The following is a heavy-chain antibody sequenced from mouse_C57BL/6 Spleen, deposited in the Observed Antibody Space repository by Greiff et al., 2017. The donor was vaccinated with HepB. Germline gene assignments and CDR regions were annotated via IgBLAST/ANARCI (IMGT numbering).Heavy chain of an antibody. J-gene: IGHJ4*01. CDR2: ISSGGDYI. CDR1: GFTFSSYA. CDR3: TRRGDLYAMDY. Sequence: EVKVVESGEGLVKPGGSLKLSCAASGFTFSSYAMSWVRQTPEKRLEWVAYISSGGDYIYYADTVKGRFTISRDNARNTLYLQMSSLKSEDTAMYYCTRRGDLYAMDYWGQGTSVTVSS. V-gene: IGHV5-9-1*02.